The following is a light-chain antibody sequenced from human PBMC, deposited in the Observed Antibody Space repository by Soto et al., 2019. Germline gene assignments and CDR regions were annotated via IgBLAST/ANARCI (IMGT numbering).Light chain of an antibody. Sequence: ALTQPASVSGSPGQSITISCTGTSSDVGGYNYVSWYQQHPGKTPKLMIYEVSNRPSGVSNRFSGSKSGNTASLTISGLQAEDEADYYCSSYTGSNTRYVLGTGTKVTV. CDR2: EVS. V-gene: IGLV2-14*01. J-gene: IGLJ1*01. CDR3: SSYTGSNTRYV. CDR1: SSDVGGYNY.